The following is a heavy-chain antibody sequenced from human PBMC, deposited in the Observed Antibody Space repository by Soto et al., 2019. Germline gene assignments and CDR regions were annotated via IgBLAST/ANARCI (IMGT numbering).Heavy chain of an antibody. Sequence: QVQLQESGPGLVKPSQTLSLTCTVSGGSISSGGYYWSWIRQHPGKGLEWIGYIYYSGSTYYNTSLKSRVTISVDRYKNQFSRKLSSVTAADTAVYYCARYTAMVTGAFDICGHGTMVTVAS. CDR1: GGSISSGGYY. J-gene: IGHJ3*02. CDR3: ARYTAMVTGAFDI. V-gene: IGHV4-31*03. D-gene: IGHD5-18*01. CDR2: IYYSGST.